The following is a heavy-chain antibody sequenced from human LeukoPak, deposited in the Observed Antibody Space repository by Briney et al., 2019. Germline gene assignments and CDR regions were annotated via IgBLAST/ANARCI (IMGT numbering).Heavy chain of an antibody. CDR3: ARRDYYGSGSDYRSFDY. Sequence: SETLSLTCTVSGGSISSYYWSWIRQPPGKGLEWIGYIYYSGSTNYNPSLKSRVTISVDTSKNQFSLKLSSVTAADTAVYYCARRDYYGSGSDYRSFDYWGQGSLVTVSS. CDR1: GGSISSYY. J-gene: IGHJ4*02. V-gene: IGHV4-59*12. CDR2: IYYSGST. D-gene: IGHD3-10*01.